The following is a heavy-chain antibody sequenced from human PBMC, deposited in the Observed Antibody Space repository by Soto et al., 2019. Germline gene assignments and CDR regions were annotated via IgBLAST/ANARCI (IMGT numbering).Heavy chain of an antibody. J-gene: IGHJ1*01. CDR2: INPNNGDT. V-gene: IGHV1-2*02. CDR1: GYMFTGYY. CDR3: ARVFSHGGNSGYLQH. D-gene: IGHD4-17*01. Sequence: ASVKVSCKASGYMFTGYYIHWVRQAPGQGLEWMGWINPNNGDTNYVQKFQGRVTMTRDASISTAYMELKRLISDDTAVYFCARVFSHGGNSGYLQHWGQGTRVTVSS.